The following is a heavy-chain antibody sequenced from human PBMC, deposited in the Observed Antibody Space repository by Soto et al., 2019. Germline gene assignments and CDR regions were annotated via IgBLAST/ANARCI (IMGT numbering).Heavy chain of an antibody. CDR2: ISNDGGNT. D-gene: IGHD6-19*01. J-gene: IGHJ4*02. V-gene: IGHV3-30-3*01. Sequence: QVQLVESGGGVVQPGRSLKLSCAASEFTFSSYTMYWVRQAPGKGLEWVAGISNDGGNTYYPDSVKGRFTISRDNSKNTLYLDMNSLRAEDTALYYCAREWSISVAALGYWGQGTLVTVSS. CDR3: AREWSISVAALGY. CDR1: EFTFSSYT.